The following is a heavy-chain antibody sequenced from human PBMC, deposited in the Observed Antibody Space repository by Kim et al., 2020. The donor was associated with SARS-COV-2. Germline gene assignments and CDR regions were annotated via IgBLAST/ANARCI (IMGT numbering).Heavy chain of an antibody. Sequence: GGSLRLSCAASGFTFSSYWMSWVRQAPGKGLEWVANIKQDGSEKYYVDSVKGRFTISRDNAKKSLHLQMNSLRAEDTAVYYCGRVAYSYTLVQGYYYGMDVWGQGTTVTVSS. CDR2: IKQDGSEK. V-gene: IGHV3-7*01. J-gene: IGHJ6*02. D-gene: IGHD5-18*01. CDR1: GFTFSSYW. CDR3: GRVAYSYTLVQGYYYGMDV.